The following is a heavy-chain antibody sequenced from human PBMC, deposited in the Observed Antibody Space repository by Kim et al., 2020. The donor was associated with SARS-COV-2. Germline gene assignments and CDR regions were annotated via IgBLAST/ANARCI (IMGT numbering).Heavy chain of an antibody. J-gene: IGHJ4*02. D-gene: IGHD6-13*01. Sequence: SETLSLTCTVSGGSISSYYWSWIRQPPGKGLEWIGYIYYSGSTNYNPSLKSRVTISVDTSKNQFSLKLSSVTAADTAVYYCVRSTGSSWYLPDDYWGQGT. CDR2: IYYSGST. CDR3: VRSTGSSWYLPDDY. V-gene: IGHV4-59*08. CDR1: GGSISSYY.